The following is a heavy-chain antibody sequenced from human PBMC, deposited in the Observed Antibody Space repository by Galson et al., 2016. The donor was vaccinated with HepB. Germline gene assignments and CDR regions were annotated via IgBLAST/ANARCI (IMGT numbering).Heavy chain of an antibody. CDR3: ARAVWLPLSGMDV. D-gene: IGHD3-10*01. J-gene: IGHJ6*02. CDR2: IYYSGST. V-gene: IGHV4-31*03. Sequence: LSLTCTVSGGSISSGGYYWSWIRQHPGKGLEWIGYIYYSGSTYYNPSLKSRVTISVDTSKNQFSLKVSSVTAADTAVYYCARAVWLPLSGMDVWGQGTTVTVSS. CDR1: GGSISSGGYY.